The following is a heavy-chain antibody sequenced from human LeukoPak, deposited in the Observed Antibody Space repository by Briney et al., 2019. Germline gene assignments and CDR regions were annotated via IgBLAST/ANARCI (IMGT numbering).Heavy chain of an antibody. CDR2: IYYSGST. CDR1: GGSISSGDYY. V-gene: IGHV4-30-4*08. CDR3: AREGYDFWSGYPNWFGP. D-gene: IGHD3-3*01. Sequence: SETLSLTCTVSGGSISSGDYYWSWIRQPPGKGLEWIGYIYYSGSTNYNLSLKSRVTISVDTSKNQFSLKLSSVTAADTAVYYCAREGYDFWSGYPNWFGPWGQGTLVTVSS. J-gene: IGHJ5*02.